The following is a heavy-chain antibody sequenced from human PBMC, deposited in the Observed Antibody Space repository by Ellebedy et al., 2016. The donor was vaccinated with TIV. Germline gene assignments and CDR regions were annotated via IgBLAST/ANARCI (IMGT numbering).Heavy chain of an antibody. CDR3: ARASTTVTTYYYYYYMDV. CDR1: GFTFDDYG. CDR2: INWNGGST. V-gene: IGHV3-20*01. Sequence: GGSLRLXXAASGFTFDDYGMSWVRQAPGKGLEWVSGINWNGGSTGYADSVKGRFTISRDNAKNSLYLQMNSLRAEDTALYHCARASTTVTTYYYYYYMDVWGKGTTVTVSS. J-gene: IGHJ6*03. D-gene: IGHD4-17*01.